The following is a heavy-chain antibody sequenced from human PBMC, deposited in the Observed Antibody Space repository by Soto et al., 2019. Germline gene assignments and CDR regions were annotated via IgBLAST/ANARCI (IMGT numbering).Heavy chain of an antibody. V-gene: IGHV3-11*01. J-gene: IGHJ6*02. CDR1: GFAFSDYY. CDR3: ARDRGYCSSTSCYTQIYYYYGMDV. D-gene: IGHD2-2*02. Sequence: GSLRLSCAPSGFAFSDYYMSWIRQAPGKGLEWVSYISSSGSTIYYADSVKGRFTSTRDNAKNSLYLQMNSLRAEDTAVYYCARDRGYCSSTSCYTQIYYYYGMDVWGQGTTVTVSS. CDR2: ISSSGSTI.